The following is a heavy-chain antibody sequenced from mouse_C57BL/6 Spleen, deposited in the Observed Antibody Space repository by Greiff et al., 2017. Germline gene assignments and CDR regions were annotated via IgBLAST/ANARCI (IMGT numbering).Heavy chain of an antibody. V-gene: IGHV1-77*01. D-gene: IGHD2-4*01. CDR1: GYTFTDYY. Sequence: VQLQQSGAELVKPGASVKISCKASGYTFTDYYINWVKQRPGQGLEWIGKIGPGSGSTYYNEKFKGKATLTADKSSSTAYMQLRSLTSEASAVYFCAREPPYDYPYNYAMDYWGQGTSVTVSS. CDR2: IGPGSGST. CDR3: AREPPYDYPYNYAMDY. J-gene: IGHJ4*01.